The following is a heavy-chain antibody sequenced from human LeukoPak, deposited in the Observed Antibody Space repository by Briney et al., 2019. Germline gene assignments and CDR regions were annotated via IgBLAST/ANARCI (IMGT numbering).Heavy chain of an antibody. CDR2: VSGSGGNT. Sequence: GGSLRLSCAASGFTFTYSAMTWVRQAPGKGLEWVSTVSGSGGNTYYADSVRGRFTISRDNSENTVSLQMNSLRAQDTAVYYCAKSLAVPGSPDQWGQGTLVTVSS. CDR3: AKSLAVPGSPDQ. V-gene: IGHV3-23*01. CDR1: GFTFTYSA. J-gene: IGHJ4*02. D-gene: IGHD6-19*01.